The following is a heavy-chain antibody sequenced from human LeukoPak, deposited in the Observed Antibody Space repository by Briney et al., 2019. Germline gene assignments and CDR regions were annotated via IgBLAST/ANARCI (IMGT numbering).Heavy chain of an antibody. V-gene: IGHV3-73*01. J-gene: IGHJ3*02. CDR2: IRSKANSYAT. Sequence: PGGSLRLSCAASGFTFSGSAMHWVRQASGKGLEWVGRIRSKANSYATAYAASVKGRFTISRDDSKNTAYLQMNSLKTEDTAVYYCTRNIVVVPAAFDAFDIWGQGTMATVSS. CDR3: TRNIVVVPAAFDAFDI. D-gene: IGHD2-2*01. CDR1: GFTFSGSA.